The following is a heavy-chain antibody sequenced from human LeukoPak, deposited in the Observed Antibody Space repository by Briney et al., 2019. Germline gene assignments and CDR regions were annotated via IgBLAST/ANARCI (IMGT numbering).Heavy chain of an antibody. J-gene: IGHJ5*02. Sequence: SETLSLTCAVSGYSISSGYYWGWIRQPPGKGLEWIGSIYHSGSTYYNPSLKSRVTISVDTSKNQFSLKLSSVTAADTAAYYCAREEVFNWFDPWGQGTLVTVSS. CDR1: GYSISSGYY. D-gene: IGHD3-10*01. CDR3: AREEVFNWFDP. CDR2: IYHSGST. V-gene: IGHV4-38-2*02.